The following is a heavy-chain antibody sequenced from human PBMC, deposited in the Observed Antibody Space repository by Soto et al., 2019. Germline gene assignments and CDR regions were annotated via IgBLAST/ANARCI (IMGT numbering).Heavy chain of an antibody. CDR3: ARQADYNILTGYFYYFDY. V-gene: IGHV5-51*01. CDR2: IYPGDSDA. CDR1: GYSFTDYW. J-gene: IGHJ4*02. D-gene: IGHD3-9*01. Sequence: GESLKISCKSSGYSFTDYWIGWVRQMPGKGLEWMGIIYPGDSDARYSPSFQGQVTISVDTSINTAFLRWNSLTASDTAMFYFARQADYNILTGYFYYFDYWGQGSLVTVSS.